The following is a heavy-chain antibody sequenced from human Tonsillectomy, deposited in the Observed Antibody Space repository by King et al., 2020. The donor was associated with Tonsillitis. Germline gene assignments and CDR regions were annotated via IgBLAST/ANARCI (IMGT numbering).Heavy chain of an antibody. V-gene: IGHV5-51*01. J-gene: IGHJ3*02. CDR2: IYPCDSDT. D-gene: IGHD3-10*01. CDR1: GYSFTSYW. Sequence: VQLVESGAEVKKPGESLKISCKGSGYSFTSYWIGWVRQMPGKGLEWMGNIYPCDSDTRYSPSFQGQVTISADKSISTDYLQWSSLKASDTAMYYWARDHIPADYYGSGSPGAFDIWGKGTMVTVSS. CDR3: ARDHIPADYYGSGSPGAFDI.